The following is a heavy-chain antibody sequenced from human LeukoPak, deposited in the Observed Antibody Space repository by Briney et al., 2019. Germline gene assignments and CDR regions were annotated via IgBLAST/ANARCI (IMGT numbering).Heavy chain of an antibody. CDR2: IYYSGST. D-gene: IGHD2-15*01. Sequence: SETLSLTCTVSGASISSGDYYWSWIRQPPGKGLEWIGYIYYSGSTYYNPSLKSRVTISVDTSKNQFSLKLSSVTAADTAVYYCARRHCSGGSCYWTVFDYWGQGTLVTVSS. CDR3: ARRHCSGGSCYWTVFDY. V-gene: IGHV4-30-4*01. CDR1: GASISSGDYY. J-gene: IGHJ4*02.